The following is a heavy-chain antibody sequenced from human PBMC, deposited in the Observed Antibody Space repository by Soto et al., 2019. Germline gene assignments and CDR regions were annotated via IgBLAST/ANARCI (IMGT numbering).Heavy chain of an antibody. CDR2: INPNSGGT. V-gene: IGHV1-2*02. CDR3: ARPGKNYYDSSGYWPYFDY. D-gene: IGHD3-22*01. CDR1: GYTFTGYY. J-gene: IGHJ4*02. Sequence: EASVKVSCKASGYTFTGYYMHWVRQAPGQGLEWMGWINPNSGGTSYAQKFQGRVTMTRDTSISTAYMELSRLRSGDTAVYYCARPGKNYYDSSGYWPYFDYWGQGTLVTVSS.